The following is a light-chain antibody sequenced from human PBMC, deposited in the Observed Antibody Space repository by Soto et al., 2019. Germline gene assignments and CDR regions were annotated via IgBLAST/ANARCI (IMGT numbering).Light chain of an antibody. V-gene: IGLV1-40*01. CDR1: NSHIGASYA. Sequence: QSVLTQPPSVSGAPGQRVTISCAGSNSHIGASYAVHWYQQLPGTAPKLLIFSDTHRPPGVPDRFSGSNSGTSASLAITGLQAEDEADYYCQSYDSLTGSVVFGTGTKLTVL. J-gene: IGLJ1*01. CDR2: SDT. CDR3: QSYDSLTGSVV.